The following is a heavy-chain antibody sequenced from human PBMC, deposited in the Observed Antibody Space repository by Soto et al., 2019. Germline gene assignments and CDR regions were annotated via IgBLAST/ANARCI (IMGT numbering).Heavy chain of an antibody. J-gene: IGHJ3*02. Sequence: QVQLVESGGGVVQPGRSLRLSCAASGFTFSSYGMHWVRQAPGKGLEWVAVIWYDGSNKYYADSVKGRFTISRDNSKNTLYLQMNSLRAEDTAVYYCARNSRACSGGSCPGRAFDIWGQGTMVTVSS. CDR3: ARNSRACSGGSCPGRAFDI. V-gene: IGHV3-33*01. CDR1: GFTFSSYG. D-gene: IGHD2-15*01. CDR2: IWYDGSNK.